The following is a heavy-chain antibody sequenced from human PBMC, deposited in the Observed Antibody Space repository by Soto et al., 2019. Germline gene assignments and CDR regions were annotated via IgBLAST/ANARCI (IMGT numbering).Heavy chain of an antibody. Sequence: SETLSLTCTVSGGSISSGGYYWSWIRQHPGKGLEWIGYIYYSGSTYYNPSLKSRVTISVDTSKNQFSLKLSSVTAADTAVYYCARGTTIYDFWSGYVNAFDIWGQGTMVTVSS. CDR3: ARGTTIYDFWSGYVNAFDI. V-gene: IGHV4-31*03. J-gene: IGHJ3*02. CDR1: GGSISSGGYY. CDR2: IYYSGST. D-gene: IGHD3-3*01.